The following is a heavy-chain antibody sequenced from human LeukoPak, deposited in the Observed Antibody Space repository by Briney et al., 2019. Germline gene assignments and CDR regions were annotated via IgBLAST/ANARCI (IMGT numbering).Heavy chain of an antibody. D-gene: IGHD3-22*01. CDR1: GVTFSSYA. V-gene: IGHV3-23*01. J-gene: IGHJ4*02. CDR2: ISGSGGST. CDR3: AKAGGDSSGYIH. Sequence: PGGSLRLSCVASGVTFSSYAMSWVRQAPGKGLEWVSAISGSGGSTYYADSVKGRFTISRDSSKNTLYLQMNSLRAEDTAVYYCAKAGGDSSGYIHWGQGTLVTVSS.